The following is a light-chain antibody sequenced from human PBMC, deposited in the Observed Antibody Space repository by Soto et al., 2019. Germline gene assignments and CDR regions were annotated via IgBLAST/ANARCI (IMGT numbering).Light chain of an antibody. V-gene: IGLV2-14*01. Sequence: QSALTQPASVSGSPGQSITISCTGTSSDVGGYNSVSWNQQHPGKAPKLMIYEVSNRPSGVSNRFSGSKSGNTASLTISGLQAEDEADYYCSSYTTGSTSVVFGGGTKVTVL. CDR1: SSDVGGYNS. CDR2: EVS. CDR3: SSYTTGSTSVV. J-gene: IGLJ2*01.